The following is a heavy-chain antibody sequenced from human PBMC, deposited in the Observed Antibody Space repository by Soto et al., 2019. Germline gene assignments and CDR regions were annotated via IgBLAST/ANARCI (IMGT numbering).Heavy chain of an antibody. CDR3: ARSVYSSSDWFAP. CDR1: GGTFSSYA. J-gene: IGHJ5*02. D-gene: IGHD6-6*01. CDR2: IIPIFGTA. V-gene: IGHV1-69*13. Sequence: SVKVSCKASGGTFSSYAISWVRQAPGQGLEWMGGIIPIFGTANYAQKFQGRVTITADESTSTAYMELSSLRSEDTAVYYCARSVYSSSDWFAPWGQGTLVTVSS.